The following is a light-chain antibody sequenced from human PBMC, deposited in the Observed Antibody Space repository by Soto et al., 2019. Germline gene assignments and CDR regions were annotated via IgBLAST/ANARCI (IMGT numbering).Light chain of an antibody. CDR1: SSDVGGYNY. V-gene: IGLV2-11*01. CDR2: DVS. Sequence: QSALTQPRSVSGSPGQSVTISCTGTSSDVGGYNYVSWYQQHPGKAPKVMIYDVSERPSGVPDRFSGSKSGNTASLTISGLQAEDKADYYCCSYAGSPRYVFGTGTQLTVL. CDR3: CSYAGSPRYV. J-gene: IGLJ1*01.